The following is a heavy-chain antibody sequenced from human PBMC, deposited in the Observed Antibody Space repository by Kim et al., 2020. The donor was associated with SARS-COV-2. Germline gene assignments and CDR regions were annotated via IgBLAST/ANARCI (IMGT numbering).Heavy chain of an antibody. Sequence: GGSLRLSCAASGFTFSSYAMHWVRQAPGKGLEWVAVIWYDGSNKYYADSVKGRFTISRDNSKNTLYLQMNSLRAEDTAVYYCAKIEDDYGDYDAFDIWGQGTMVTVSS. CDR3: AKIEDDYGDYDAFDI. CDR1: GFTFSSYA. CDR2: IWYDGSNK. J-gene: IGHJ3*02. V-gene: IGHV3-33*06. D-gene: IGHD4-17*01.